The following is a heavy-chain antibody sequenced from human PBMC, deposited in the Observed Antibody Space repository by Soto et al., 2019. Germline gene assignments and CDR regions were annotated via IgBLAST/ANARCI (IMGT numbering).Heavy chain of an antibody. CDR2: IDPSDSYT. Sequence: GESLKISCKGLGNSFNNWIGWVRQMPGKGLEWMGRIDPSDSYTNYSPSFQGHVTISADKSISTAYLQWSSLKASDTAMYYCARLQAAAGDNDLTSDYWGQGTLVTVSS. J-gene: IGHJ4*02. CDR1: GNSFNNW. CDR3: ARLQAAAGDNDLTSDY. D-gene: IGHD6-13*01. V-gene: IGHV5-10-1*01.